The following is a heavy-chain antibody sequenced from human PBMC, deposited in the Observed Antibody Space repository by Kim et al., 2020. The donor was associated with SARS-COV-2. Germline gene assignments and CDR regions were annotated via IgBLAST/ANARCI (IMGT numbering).Heavy chain of an antibody. CDR1: GGSISSSYYY. Sequence: SETLSLTCTVSGGSISSSYYYWGWIRQPPGKGLDWIGTVYYSGTSYYNPFLKSRVTISVDTSDNQFSLILTSVTAADTAVYYCARSYYDILTGHNWFDP. V-gene: IGHV4-39*01. J-gene: IGHJ5*02. CDR3: ARSYYDILTGHNWFDP. CDR2: VYYSGTS. D-gene: IGHD3-9*01.